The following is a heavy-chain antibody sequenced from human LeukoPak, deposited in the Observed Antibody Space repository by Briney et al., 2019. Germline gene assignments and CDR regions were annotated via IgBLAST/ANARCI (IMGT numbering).Heavy chain of an antibody. Sequence: PSETLSLTCTVSGGSINTNSFSWGWLRQPPGKGLEWIGTFYYSGSTYSTASLQSRVTISVDTSKNQFSLKLSSVTAADTAMYYCARVYSSGYYQWFDPWGQGTLVTVSS. CDR2: FYYSGST. J-gene: IGHJ5*02. V-gene: IGHV4-39*07. D-gene: IGHD6-19*01. CDR3: ARVYSSGYYQWFDP. CDR1: GGSINTNSFS.